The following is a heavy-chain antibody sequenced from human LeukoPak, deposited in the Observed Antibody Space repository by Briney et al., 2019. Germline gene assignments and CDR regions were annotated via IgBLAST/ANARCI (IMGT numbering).Heavy chain of an antibody. J-gene: IGHJ4*02. CDR3: ARHSTAVATYYFDY. CDR1: AGSFSGYY. D-gene: IGHD6-19*01. Sequence: PSETLSLTCAVYAGSFSGYYWTWIRQPPGKGLEWIGEINHGGSTMYNPSLKSRVTISVDTSKNQFSLKLSSVTAADTAVYYCARHSTAVATYYFDYWGQGTLVTVSS. V-gene: IGHV4-34*01. CDR2: INHGGST.